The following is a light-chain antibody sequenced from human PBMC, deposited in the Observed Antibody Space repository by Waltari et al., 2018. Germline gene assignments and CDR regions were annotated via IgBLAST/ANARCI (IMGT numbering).Light chain of an antibody. CDR2: EVT. J-gene: IGLJ1*01. CDR3: CSYAGGRTFPYG. Sequence: QSALTQPASVSGSPGQSITISCTGTSGDVGTYQLVSWYQQHPGQVPKLIIYEVTKRPSGVSNRFSGSKSGNTASLTISGLQAEDAADYYCCSYAGGRTFPYGCGTGTKVTVL. V-gene: IGLV2-23*02. CDR1: SGDVGTYQL.